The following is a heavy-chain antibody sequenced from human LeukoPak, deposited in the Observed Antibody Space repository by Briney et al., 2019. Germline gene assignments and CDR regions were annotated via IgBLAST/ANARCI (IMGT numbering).Heavy chain of an antibody. V-gene: IGHV3-9*01. CDR2: ISWNSGSI. CDR1: GFTFDDYA. J-gene: IGHJ6*02. CDR3: AKDIGGINYYYYYGMDV. D-gene: IGHD3-10*01. Sequence: PGRSLRLSCAASGFTFDDYAMHWVRQAPGKGLEWVSGISWNSGSIGYADSVKGRFTISRDNAKNSLYLQMNSLRAEDTALYYCAKDIGGINYYYYYGMDVWGQGTTVTVSS.